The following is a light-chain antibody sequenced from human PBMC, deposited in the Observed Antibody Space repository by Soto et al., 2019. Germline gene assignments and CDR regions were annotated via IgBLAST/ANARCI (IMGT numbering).Light chain of an antibody. V-gene: IGKV2-28*01. CDR3: MQALQAPFT. Sequence: EIVMTQSPLSLPVTPGEPASISCKSSQSLLHSNGYNYLDWYLQKPGQSPQLLIYSGSNRASGVPDRFSGSGSGTDFTLKISRVEAEDVAVYYCMQALQAPFTFGPGTKVAIK. CDR2: SGS. J-gene: IGKJ3*01. CDR1: QSLLHSNGYNY.